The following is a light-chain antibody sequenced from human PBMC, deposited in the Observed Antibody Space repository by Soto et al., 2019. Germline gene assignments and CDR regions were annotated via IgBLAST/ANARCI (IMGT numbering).Light chain of an antibody. J-gene: IGKJ5*01. Sequence: DIQMTQSQSSLSASVGDRVTITCRASQSISICLNWYQLKPGKAPNLPMYGASYLKSGVPTRFSGSGSGTDFTLTISSLQPEDFAIYYCQQTYTTPEITFGQGTRLEIK. CDR3: QQTYTTPEIT. CDR2: GAS. CDR1: QSISIC. V-gene: IGKV1-39*01.